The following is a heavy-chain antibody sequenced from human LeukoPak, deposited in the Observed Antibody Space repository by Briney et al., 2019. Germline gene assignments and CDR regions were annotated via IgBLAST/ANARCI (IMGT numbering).Heavy chain of an antibody. CDR2: IKSKADGGTT. Sequence: GGSLRLSCAASGFTFSNNWMTWVRQAPGKGLEWVGRIKSKADGGTTDYSAPVKGRFIISRDDSKNTLFLQMNSLKTEDTAMYYCSPNLGPGIDHWGQGTLGTGSP. V-gene: IGHV3-15*01. J-gene: IGHJ4*02. CDR1: GFTFSNNW. CDR3: SPNLGPGIDH.